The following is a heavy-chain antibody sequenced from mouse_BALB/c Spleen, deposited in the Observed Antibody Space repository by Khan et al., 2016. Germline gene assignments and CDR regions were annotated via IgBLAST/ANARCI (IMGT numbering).Heavy chain of an antibody. CDR3: ARYGSSPYYAMDY. D-gene: IGHD1-1*01. CDR1: GYTFSSYW. J-gene: IGHJ4*01. CDR2: ILPGSGST. V-gene: IGHV1-9*01. Sequence: QVQRQQSGAELMKPGASVKISCKATGYTFSSYWIEWVKQRPGHGLEWIGEILPGSGSTNYNEKFKGKATFTADTSSNTAYMQLSSLTSEDSAVYYCARYGSSPYYAMDYWGQGTSVTVSS.